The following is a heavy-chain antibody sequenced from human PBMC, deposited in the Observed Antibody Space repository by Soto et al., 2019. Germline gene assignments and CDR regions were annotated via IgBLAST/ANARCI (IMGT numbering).Heavy chain of an antibody. CDR3: AREVPHSSGWFLY. V-gene: IGHV3-21*01. CDR1: GFTFSSYS. J-gene: IGHJ4*02. Sequence: PGGSLRLSCAASGFTFSSYSMNWVRQAPGKGLEWVSSISSSSSYIYYADSVKGRFTISRDNAKNSLYLHMNSLRAEDTAVYYCAREVPHSSGWFLYWGQGTLVTVSS. D-gene: IGHD6-19*01. CDR2: ISSSSSYI.